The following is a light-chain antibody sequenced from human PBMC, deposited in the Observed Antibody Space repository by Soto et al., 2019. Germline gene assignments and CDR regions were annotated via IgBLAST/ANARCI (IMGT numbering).Light chain of an antibody. CDR2: GAS. V-gene: IGKV3-15*01. Sequence: EIVMTQSPATLSVSPGERATLSCRASQSVSSNLAWYQQKPGQAPRLLIYGASTRATGIQARFSVSGSGTEFTLIISSLQSEDFAVYYCQQYNNWPWTFGQGTKVEIK. J-gene: IGKJ1*01. CDR3: QQYNNWPWT. CDR1: QSVSSN.